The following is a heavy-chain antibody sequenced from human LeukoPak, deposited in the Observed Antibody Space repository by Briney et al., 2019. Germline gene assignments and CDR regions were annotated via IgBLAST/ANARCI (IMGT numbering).Heavy chain of an antibody. V-gene: IGHV3-21*01. D-gene: IGHD1-1*01. CDR1: GFTFSFYS. J-gene: IGHJ4*02. Sequence: PGGSLRLSCAASGFTFSFYSMNWVRQAPGKGLQWVSSISSSSDYIYYADSMKGRFTISRDNAKNSPYLQMNSLRAEDTAVYYCARESPGTTVFDYWGQGTLVTVSS. CDR2: ISSSSDYI. CDR3: ARESPGTTVFDY.